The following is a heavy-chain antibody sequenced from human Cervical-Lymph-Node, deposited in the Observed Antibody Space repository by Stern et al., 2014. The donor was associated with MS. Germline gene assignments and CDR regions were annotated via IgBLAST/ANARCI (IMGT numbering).Heavy chain of an antibody. D-gene: IGHD3-10*01. V-gene: IGHV1-2*06. CDR3: ARDAGAYDPGNSRGQITNHHYYALDV. CDR1: GDMFTDND. J-gene: IGHJ6*02. CDR2: VRPISGGK. Sequence: VQLVESGAEVREPGASGKVSCTTSGDMFTDNDLHWGRQATGQGLAWKGRVRPISGGKQDAQKFQGRLTMTRDTPITTVYMELSWLTSDDAAMYYCARDAGAYDPGNSRGQITNHHYYALDVWGQGTTVTVFS.